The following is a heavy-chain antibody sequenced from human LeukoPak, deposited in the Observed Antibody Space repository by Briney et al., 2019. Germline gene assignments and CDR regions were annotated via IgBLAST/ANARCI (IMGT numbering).Heavy chain of an antibody. J-gene: IGHJ3*02. CDR3: ARDLEEFWEMATETDAFDI. Sequence: SVKVSCKASGGTFSSYAISWVRQAPGQGLEWMGGIIPIFGTANYAQKFQGRVTITADESTSTAYMELRSLRSDDTAVYYCARDLEEFWEMATETDAFDIWGQGTMVTVSS. CDR2: IIPIFGTA. V-gene: IGHV1-69*13. CDR1: GGTFSSYA. D-gene: IGHD5-24*01.